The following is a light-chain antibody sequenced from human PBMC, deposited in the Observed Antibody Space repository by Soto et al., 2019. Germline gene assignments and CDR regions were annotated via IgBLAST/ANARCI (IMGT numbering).Light chain of an antibody. Sequence: DIVMTQSPLSLPVTPGEPASISCRSSQSLLHSNGYNYLDWYLQKPGQSPHLLIYMGSNRASGVADRFSVSGSGTDFIVNISRGEAGDVGVYYCMQALQMYTFGQGTKVEIK. J-gene: IGKJ2*01. CDR3: MQALQMYT. CDR2: MGS. V-gene: IGKV2-28*01. CDR1: QSLLHSNGYNY.